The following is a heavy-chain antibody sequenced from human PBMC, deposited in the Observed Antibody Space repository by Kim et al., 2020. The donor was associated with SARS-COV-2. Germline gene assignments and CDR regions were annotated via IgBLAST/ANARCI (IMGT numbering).Heavy chain of an antibody. Sequence: SVKVSCKASGGTFSSYAISWVRQAPGQGLEWMGGIIPIFGTANYAQKFQGRVTITADESTSTAYMELSSLRSEDTAVYYCARDSQLRRGWDYNFDYWGQGTLVTVSS. CDR3: ARDSQLRRGWDYNFDY. D-gene: IGHD1-7*01. CDR2: IIPIFGTA. J-gene: IGHJ4*02. V-gene: IGHV1-69*13. CDR1: GGTFSSYA.